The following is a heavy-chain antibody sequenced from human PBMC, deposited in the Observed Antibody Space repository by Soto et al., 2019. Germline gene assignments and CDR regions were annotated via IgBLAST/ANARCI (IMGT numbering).Heavy chain of an antibody. J-gene: IGHJ5*02. Sequence: GASVKVSCKASGLTFSSSAVQWVRQARGQGLEWIGWIVLGNGNTNYAQKFQERVTITRDMSTSTAYMEVRSLTFEDTAVYYCATRIGNIGWYWLDTWGQGTLVTVSS. CDR1: GLTFSSSA. D-gene: IGHD6-19*01. V-gene: IGHV1-58*01. CDR3: ATRIGNIGWYWLDT. CDR2: IVLGNGNT.